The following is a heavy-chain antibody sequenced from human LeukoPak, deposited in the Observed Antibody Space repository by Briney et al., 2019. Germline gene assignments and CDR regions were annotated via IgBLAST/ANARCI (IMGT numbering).Heavy chain of an antibody. J-gene: IGHJ3*02. V-gene: IGHV4-38-2*01. D-gene: IGHD2-2*01. CDR2: IYHSGST. CDR1: GYSISSGYY. Sequence: SETLSLTCAVSGYSISSGYYWGWIRQPPGKGLEWIGSIYHSGSTYYNPSLKSRVTISVDTSKNQFSLKLSSVTAADTAVYYCAICSSTRTHAFDIWGQRTMVTVSS. CDR3: AICSSTRTHAFDI.